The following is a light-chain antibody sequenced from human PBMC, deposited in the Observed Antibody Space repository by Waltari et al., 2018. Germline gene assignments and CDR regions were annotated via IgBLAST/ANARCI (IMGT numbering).Light chain of an antibody. CDR3: QKYERLPAT. V-gene: IGKV3-20*01. CDR1: QSIGRS. CDR2: DVS. Sequence: EIVLTQSPGTLSLSPGERATLSCRASQSIGRSLVWYQQKTGQAPRLLIYDVSRRATGIPDRFSGSGYGTDFSLTISRLEPEDFAVYYCQKYERLPATFGQGTTVEIK. J-gene: IGKJ1*01.